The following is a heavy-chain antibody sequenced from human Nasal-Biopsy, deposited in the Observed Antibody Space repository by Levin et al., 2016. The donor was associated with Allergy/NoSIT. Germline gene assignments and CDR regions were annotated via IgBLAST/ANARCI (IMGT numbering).Heavy chain of an antibody. CDR1: GYTFTTYL. Sequence: ASVKVSCKASGYTFTTYLIHWVRQAPGQGPEWMGRINPRDGSTHLPQRSRGRVTLTRDTSTNTVYMELNNLRSDDAAVYYCARESGGTCYFDFWGQGTLVTVSS. V-gene: IGHV1-46*04. CDR2: INPRDGST. CDR3: ARESGGTCYFDF. D-gene: IGHD2-8*02. J-gene: IGHJ4*02.